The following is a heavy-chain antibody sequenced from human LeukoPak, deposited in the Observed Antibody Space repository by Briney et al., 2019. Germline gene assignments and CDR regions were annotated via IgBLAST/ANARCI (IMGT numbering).Heavy chain of an antibody. J-gene: IGHJ6*02. D-gene: IGHD2-15*01. CDR2: ITSNGGST. Sequence: GGSLRLSCAASGLTFSSYVMHWARQAPGQGLEYVSAITSNGGSTYYANSVKGRFTISRDNSKNTLYLQMGSLRAEDMAVYYCARGNIVVVVAADGMDVWGQGTTVTVSS. CDR1: GLTFSSYV. V-gene: IGHV3-64*01. CDR3: ARGNIVVVVAADGMDV.